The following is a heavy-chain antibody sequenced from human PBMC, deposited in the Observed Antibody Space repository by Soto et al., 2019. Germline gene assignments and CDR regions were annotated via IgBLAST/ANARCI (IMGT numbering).Heavy chain of an antibody. J-gene: IGHJ4*02. CDR3: ARGIGIAAAGTLFDY. V-gene: IGHV4-59*01. D-gene: IGHD6-13*01. Sequence: QVQLQESGPGLVKPSETLSLTCTVSGGSISSYYWSWIRQPPGKGLEWIGYIYYSGNTNYNPSLKSRVTISVDTSKNQFSRKLSSVTAADTAVYYCARGIGIAAAGTLFDYWGQGTLVTVSS. CDR1: GGSISSYY. CDR2: IYYSGNT.